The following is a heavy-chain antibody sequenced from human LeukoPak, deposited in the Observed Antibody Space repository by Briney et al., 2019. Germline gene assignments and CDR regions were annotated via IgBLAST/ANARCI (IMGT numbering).Heavy chain of an antibody. CDR1: GYTFTGYY. Sequence: ASVKVSCKASGYTFTGYYMHWVRQAPGQGLEWMGWINPNSGGTNYAQKFQGRVTMTRDTSISTACMEVSRLRSDDTAVYYCARDLISTGENYWGQGTLVTVSS. CDR3: ARDLISTGENY. CDR2: INPNSGGT. V-gene: IGHV1-2*02. J-gene: IGHJ4*02. D-gene: IGHD2-2*01.